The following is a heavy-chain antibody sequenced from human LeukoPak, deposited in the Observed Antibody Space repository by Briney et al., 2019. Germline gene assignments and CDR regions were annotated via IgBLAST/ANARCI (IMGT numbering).Heavy chain of an antibody. D-gene: IGHD5-18*01. CDR3: ARGGSDTAMAHDY. CDR1: GFTSRNPW. V-gene: IGHV3-74*01. Sequence: GGSLGLSCEASGFTSRNPWTHWVRQAPGKGRLWVSRINRGGSRTDYADSVKGRFTISRDDAKNTLYLQLNSLRAEDTAVYFCARGGSDTAMAHDYWGQGTLVTVSS. CDR2: INRGGSRT. J-gene: IGHJ4*02.